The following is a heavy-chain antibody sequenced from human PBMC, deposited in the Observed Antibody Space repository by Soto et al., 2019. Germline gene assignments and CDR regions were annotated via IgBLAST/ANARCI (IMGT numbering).Heavy chain of an antibody. Sequence: GGSLRLSCAASGFTFSSYAMSWVRQAPWKGLEWVSAISGSGGSTYYADSVKGRFTISRDNSKNTLYLQMNSLRAEDTAVYYYAKDRVAGLYYFDYWGQGTLVTVSS. CDR1: GFTFSSYA. D-gene: IGHD6-19*01. CDR2: ISGSGGST. V-gene: IGHV3-23*01. CDR3: AKDRVAGLYYFDY. J-gene: IGHJ4*02.